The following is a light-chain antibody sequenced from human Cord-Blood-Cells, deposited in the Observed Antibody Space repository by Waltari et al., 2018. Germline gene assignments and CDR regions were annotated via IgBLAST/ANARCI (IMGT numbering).Light chain of an antibody. CDR2: DAS. J-gene: IGKJ3*01. Sequence: EIVLTQSQATLSLSPGERATLSCRASQSVSSYLAWYQKKPGQAPRLLIYDASNRATGIPARCSGSVSGTYFTLTISILEPEDFAVYYCQQRSNWPLTFGPGTKVDSK. CDR3: QQRSNWPLT. CDR1: QSVSSY. V-gene: IGKV3-11*01.